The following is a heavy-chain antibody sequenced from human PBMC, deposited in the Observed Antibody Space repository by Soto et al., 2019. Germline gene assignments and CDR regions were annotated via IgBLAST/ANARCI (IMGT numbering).Heavy chain of an antibody. CDR3: ARDGSYCSSTSCYIGWFDP. J-gene: IGHJ5*02. CDR2: TYYRSKWYN. Sequence: SQTLSLTCAISGDSVSSNSAAWNWIRQSPSRGLEWLGRTYYRSKWYNDYAVSVKSRITINPDTSKNQFSLQLNSVTPEDTAMYYCARDGSYCSSTSCYIGWFDPWGQGTLVTVSS. CDR1: GDSVSSNSAA. V-gene: IGHV6-1*01. D-gene: IGHD2-2*02.